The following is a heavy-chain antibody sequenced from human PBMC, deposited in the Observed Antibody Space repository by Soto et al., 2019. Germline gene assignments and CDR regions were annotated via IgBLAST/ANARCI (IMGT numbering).Heavy chain of an antibody. CDR1: GYTFTSYD. Sequence: ASVNVSCKASGYTFTSYDINWVRQATGQGLEWMGWMNPNSGNTGYAQKFQGRVTMTRNTSISTAYMELSSLRSEDTAVYYCARGAFGTKGHPFESWGKGNLVIVSA. CDR2: MNPNSGNT. J-gene: IGHJ4*02. CDR3: ARGAFGTKGHPFES. V-gene: IGHV1-8*01. D-gene: IGHD3-10*01.